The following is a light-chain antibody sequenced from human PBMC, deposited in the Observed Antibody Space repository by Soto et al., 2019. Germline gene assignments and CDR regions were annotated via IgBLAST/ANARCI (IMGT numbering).Light chain of an antibody. Sequence: QSVLTQPASVSGSPGQSITISCIGTSSDIGRYNYVSWYQQYPGKAPKFIIYDVSNRPSGVSNRFSGSKSGNTASLTISGLQAEDEADYYCSSYISSGTYVFGAGTKVTVL. CDR2: DVS. CDR1: SSDIGRYNY. V-gene: IGLV2-14*01. CDR3: SSYISSGTYV. J-gene: IGLJ1*01.